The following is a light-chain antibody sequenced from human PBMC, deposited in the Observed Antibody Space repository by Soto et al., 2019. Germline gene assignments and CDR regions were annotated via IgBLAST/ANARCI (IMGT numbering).Light chain of an antibody. CDR2: GAS. J-gene: IGKJ5*01. Sequence: EIVLTHSLGTLALSQCERATLSSRASQSVSSSYLAWYQQKPGQAPRLLIYGASSRATGIPDRFSGSGSGTDFTLTISRLEPEDIAVYYCQPYGSSVTFGQGTRLENK. CDR3: QPYGSSVT. CDR1: QSVSSSY. V-gene: IGKV3-20*01.